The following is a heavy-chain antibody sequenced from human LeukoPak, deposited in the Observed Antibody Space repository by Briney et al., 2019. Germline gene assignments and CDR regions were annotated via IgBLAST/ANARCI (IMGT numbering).Heavy chain of an antibody. D-gene: IGHD3-22*01. CDR2: IYYSGST. V-gene: IGHV4-31*03. J-gene: IGHJ4*02. Sequence: SQTLSLTCTVSGGSISSGGYYWSWIRQHPGKGLEWIGYIYYSGSTYYNPSLKSRVTISVDTSKNQFSLKLSSVTAADTAVYYCARVLRYYYDSAYQAFDYWGQGTLVTVSS. CDR1: GGSISSGGYY. CDR3: ARVLRYYYDSAYQAFDY.